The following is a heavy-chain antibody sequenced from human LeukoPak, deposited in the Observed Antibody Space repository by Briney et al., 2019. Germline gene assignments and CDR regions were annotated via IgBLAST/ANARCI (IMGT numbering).Heavy chain of an antibody. CDR2: IYYSGST. D-gene: IGHD3-16*01. CDR3: ARETSQKGAHYMDV. Sequence: TSETLSLTCAVYGGSFSGYYWSWIRQPPGKGLEWIGYIYYSGSTNYNPSLKSRVTISVDTSKNQFSLKLSSVTAADTAVYYCARETSQKGAHYMDVWGKGTTVTISS. CDR1: GGSFSGYY. J-gene: IGHJ6*03. V-gene: IGHV4-59*01.